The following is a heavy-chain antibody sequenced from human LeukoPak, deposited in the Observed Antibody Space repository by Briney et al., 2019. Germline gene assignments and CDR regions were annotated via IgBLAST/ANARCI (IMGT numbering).Heavy chain of an antibody. Sequence: PGGSLRLSCAASGFTFNNHAMSWVRQAPGKGLDWVSGISNSGGTTYYADSVKGRFTVSRDKSKNTLYLQMNSLRAEDTAVYYCAKGTIEAAGYYFDSWGQGTLVTVSS. CDR2: ISNSGGTT. V-gene: IGHV3-23*01. J-gene: IGHJ4*02. D-gene: IGHD6-13*01. CDR3: AKGTIEAAGYYFDS. CDR1: GFTFNNHA.